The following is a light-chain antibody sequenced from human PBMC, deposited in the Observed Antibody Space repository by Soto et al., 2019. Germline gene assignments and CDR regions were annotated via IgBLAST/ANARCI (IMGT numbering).Light chain of an antibody. CDR2: GTT. V-gene: IGLV1-40*01. CDR1: SSSIGAGFD. Sequence: QSVLTQPPSVSGAPGQRVTISCTGSSSSIGAGFDVHWFQHFPGTAPKLLIYGTTNRPSGVPDRFSGSKSGASASLAITGLQAEDEADYYCATWDDSLPAVFGGGTQLTVL. J-gene: IGLJ7*01. CDR3: ATWDDSLPAV.